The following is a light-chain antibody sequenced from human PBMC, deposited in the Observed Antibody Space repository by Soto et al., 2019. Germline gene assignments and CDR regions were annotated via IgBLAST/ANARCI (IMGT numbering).Light chain of an antibody. J-gene: IGKJ4*01. V-gene: IGKV3-20*01. Sequence: EIVLTQSTGTLSLSPGERATLSCRASQSVSCSYLAWYQQKPGQAPRLLIYGASSRATGIPDRFSGSGSGADLTLTISRLEPEDFAVYYCQQYGSSPLTFGGGTKVEIK. CDR3: QQYGSSPLT. CDR1: QSVSCSY. CDR2: GAS.